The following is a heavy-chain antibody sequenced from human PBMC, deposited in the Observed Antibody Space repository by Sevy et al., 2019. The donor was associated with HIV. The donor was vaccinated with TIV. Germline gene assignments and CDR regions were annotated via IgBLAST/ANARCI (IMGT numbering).Heavy chain of an antibody. J-gene: IGHJ3*02. D-gene: IGHD2-15*01. CDR1: GFTFSSYS. Sequence: GGSLRLSCAASGFTFSSYSMNWVRQAPGKGLEWVSSISSSSSYIYYADSVKGGFTISRDNAKNSVYLQMNSLRAEDTAVYYCARGGDGVVVVAVGAFDIWGQGTMVTVSS. CDR3: ARGGDGVVVVAVGAFDI. V-gene: IGHV3-21*01. CDR2: ISSSSSYI.